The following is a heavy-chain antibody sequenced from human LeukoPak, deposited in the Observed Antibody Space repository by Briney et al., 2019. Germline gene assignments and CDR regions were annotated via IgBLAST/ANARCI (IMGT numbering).Heavy chain of an antibody. D-gene: IGHD3-10*01. CDR3: TTDRLPWFGELFGY. CDR1: GFTFSNAW. J-gene: IGHJ4*02. Sequence: GGSLRLSCAASGFTFSNAWMSWVRQTPGKGLEWVGRIKSKTDGGTTDYAAPVKGRFTISRDDSKNTLYLQMNSLKTEDTAVYYCTTDRLPWFGELFGYWGQGTLVTVSS. V-gene: IGHV3-15*01. CDR2: IKSKTDGGTT.